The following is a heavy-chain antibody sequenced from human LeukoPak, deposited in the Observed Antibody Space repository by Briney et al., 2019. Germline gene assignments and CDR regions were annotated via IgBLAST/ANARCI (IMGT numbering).Heavy chain of an antibody. CDR1: GFTFSSYW. V-gene: IGHV3-48*01. CDR3: ARRIAAAGTDYYYMDV. CDR2: ISSSSSTI. Sequence: GGSLRLSCAASGFTFSSYWMSWVRQAPGKGLEWVSYISSSSSTIYYADSVKGRFTISRDNAKNSLYLQMNSLRAEDTAVYYCARRIAAAGTDYYYMDVWGKGTTVTVSS. J-gene: IGHJ6*03. D-gene: IGHD6-13*01.